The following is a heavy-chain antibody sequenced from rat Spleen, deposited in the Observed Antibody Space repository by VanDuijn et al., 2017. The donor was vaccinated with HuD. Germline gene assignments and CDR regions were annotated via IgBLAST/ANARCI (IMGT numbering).Heavy chain of an antibody. CDR1: GYSITSNY. CDR2: ISYSGVT. D-gene: IGHD1-1*01. J-gene: IGHJ2*01. CDR3: ARIYYMDFDY. Sequence: EVQLQESGPGLVKPSQSLSLTCSVTGYSITSNYWAWIRKFPGNKMEWMGYISYSGVTGYNPSLKSRISITGDTSKNQFFLQLNSVTTEDTATYYCARIYYMDFDYWGQGVMVTVSS. V-gene: IGHV3-1*01.